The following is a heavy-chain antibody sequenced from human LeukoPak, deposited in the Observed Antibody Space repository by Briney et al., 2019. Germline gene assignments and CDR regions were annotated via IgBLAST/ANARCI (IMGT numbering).Heavy chain of an antibody. V-gene: IGHV1-69*05. CDR1: GGTFSSYA. Sequence: GASVKVSCKASGGTFSSYAISWVRQAPGQGLEWMGGIIPIFGTANYAQKFQGRVTITTDESTSTAYMELSSLRSEDTAVYYCARGEVPAAAPGPYFDYWGQGTLVTVSS. D-gene: IGHD2-2*01. CDR3: ARGEVPAAAPGPYFDY. CDR2: IIPIFGTA. J-gene: IGHJ4*02.